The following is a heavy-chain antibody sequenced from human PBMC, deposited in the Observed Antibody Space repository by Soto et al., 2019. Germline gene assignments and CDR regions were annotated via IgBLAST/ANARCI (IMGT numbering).Heavy chain of an antibody. D-gene: IGHD5-12*01. CDR3: ARDLHGTNSGYVYNRFDP. J-gene: IGHJ5*02. CDR1: GDSVSSNSAA. Sequence: PSETLSLTCAISGDSVSSNSAAWNWIRQSPSRGLEWLGRTYYRSKWYNDYAVSVKSRITINPDTSKNQFSLQLNSVTPEDTAVYYCARDLHGTNSGYVYNRFDPWGQGTLVT. CDR2: TYYRSKWYN. V-gene: IGHV6-1*01.